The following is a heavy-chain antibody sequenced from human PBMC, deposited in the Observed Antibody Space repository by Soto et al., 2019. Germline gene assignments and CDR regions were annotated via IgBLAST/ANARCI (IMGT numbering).Heavy chain of an antibody. Sequence: SETLSLTCSLSGGSINSNDHFWGWIRQTPGKGLEWIGSVYYTETTYYNPSLKSPVTISVETSRNTFSLKVNSVTAADTGIYYCARQRVLSTNMFITSFDPWGQGTLVTVSS. V-gene: IGHV4-39*01. J-gene: IGHJ5*02. CDR1: GGSINSNDHF. CDR2: VYYTETT. D-gene: IGHD3-10*02. CDR3: ARQRVLSTNMFITSFDP.